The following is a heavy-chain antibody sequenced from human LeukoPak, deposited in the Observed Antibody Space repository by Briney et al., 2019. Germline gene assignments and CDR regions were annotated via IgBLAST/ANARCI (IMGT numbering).Heavy chain of an antibody. CDR2: IYYSGST. CDR3: ARFERRTIVVAGSWFDP. CDR1: GGSISSGDYY. V-gene: IGHV4-30-4*01. J-gene: IGHJ5*02. Sequence: PSQTLSLTCTVSGGSISSGDYYWSWIRQPPGKGLEWIGYIYYSGSTNYNPSLKSRVTISVDTSKNQFSLKLSSVTAADTAVYYCARFERRTIVVAGSWFDPWGQGTLVTVSS. D-gene: IGHD2-21*01.